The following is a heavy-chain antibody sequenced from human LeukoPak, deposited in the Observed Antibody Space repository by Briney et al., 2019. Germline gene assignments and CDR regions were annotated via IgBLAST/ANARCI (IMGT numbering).Heavy chain of an antibody. J-gene: IGHJ4*02. CDR3: ATPGPYSSSWYLFDY. Sequence: GASVKVSCKASGYTFTGYYMHWVRQAPGQGLEWMGWINPNSGGTNYAQKFQGRVTMTRDTSISTAYMELSRLRPDDTAVYYCATPGPYSSSWYLFDYWGQGTLVTVSS. CDR2: INPNSGGT. V-gene: IGHV1-2*02. D-gene: IGHD6-13*01. CDR1: GYTFTGYY.